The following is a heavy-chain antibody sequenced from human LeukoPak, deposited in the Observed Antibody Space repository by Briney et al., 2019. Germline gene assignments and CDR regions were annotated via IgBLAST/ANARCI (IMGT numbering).Heavy chain of an antibody. V-gene: IGHV3-74*01. J-gene: IGHJ5*01. CDR1: GFTFSSYW. Sequence: PGGSLRLSCAASGFTFSSYWMHWVRQAPGNGLVWVSRIKGDGRHTIYADSVKGRFTISRDNAKNTLYLQMKSLRAEDTAVYYCVRDWDHYDFDSWGQGTLVTVSS. D-gene: IGHD3-16*01. CDR3: VRDWDHYDFDS. CDR2: IKGDGRHT.